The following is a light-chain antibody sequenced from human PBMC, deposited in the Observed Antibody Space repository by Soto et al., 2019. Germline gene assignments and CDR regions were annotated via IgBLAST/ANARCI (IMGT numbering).Light chain of an antibody. J-gene: IGLJ1*01. Sequence: QSVLTQPASVSGSPGQSITISCTGTTNDVGGYNYVSWYQQHPGKAPKLLIFEVSSRPSGVSNRFSGSKSSNTASLTISALQAEDEADYFCNSYTSSTSRPYVFGTGTKVTVL. CDR2: EVS. V-gene: IGLV2-14*01. CDR1: TNDVGGYNY. CDR3: NSYTSSTSRPYV.